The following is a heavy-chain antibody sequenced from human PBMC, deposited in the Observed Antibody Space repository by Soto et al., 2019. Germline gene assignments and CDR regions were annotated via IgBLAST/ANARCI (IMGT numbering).Heavy chain of an antibody. CDR3: ARVAYCGGDCYRGFDP. V-gene: IGHV4-30-2*01. CDR1: GGSISSGGYS. D-gene: IGHD2-21*02. J-gene: IGHJ5*02. CDR2: IYHSGST. Sequence: QLQLQESGSGLVKPSQTLSLTCAVSGGSISSGGYSWSWIRQPPGKGLEWIGYIYHSGSTYYNPSLKRRVTISVARSKNQFSLELSSVTAADPAVYYCARVAYCGGDCYRGFDPWGQGTLVTVSS.